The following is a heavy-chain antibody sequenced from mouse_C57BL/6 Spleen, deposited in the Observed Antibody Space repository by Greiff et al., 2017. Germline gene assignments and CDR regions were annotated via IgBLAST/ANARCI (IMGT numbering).Heavy chain of an antibody. CDR2: FTRYSDAT. V-gene: IGHV1-49*01. CDR3: ARTDGNYLAWFAY. D-gene: IGHD2-1*01. J-gene: IGHJ3*01. Sequence: LKESGAELVRPGSSVKLSCKDSYFAFMASAMHWVKQRPGHGLEWIGSFTRYSDATEYSENFKGKATLTANTSSSTAYMELSSLTSEDSAVYYCARTDGNYLAWFAYWGQGTLVTVAA. CDR1: YFAFMASA.